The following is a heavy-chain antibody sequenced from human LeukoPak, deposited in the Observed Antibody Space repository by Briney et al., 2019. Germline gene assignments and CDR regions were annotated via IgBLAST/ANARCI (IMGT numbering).Heavy chain of an antibody. CDR3: ARFFYGSGSYYYYYYYMDV. V-gene: IGHV4-4*09. Sequence: SETLSLTCTVSGGSISSYYWSWIRQPPGKGLEWIGYIYTSGSTNYNPSLKSRVTISVDTSKNQSSLKLSSVTAADTAVYYCARFFYGSGSYYYYYYYMDVWGKGTTVTVSS. CDR1: GGSISSYY. D-gene: IGHD3-10*01. J-gene: IGHJ6*03. CDR2: IYTSGST.